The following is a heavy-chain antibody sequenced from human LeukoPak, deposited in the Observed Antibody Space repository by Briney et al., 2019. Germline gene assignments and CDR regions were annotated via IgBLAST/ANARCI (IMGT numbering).Heavy chain of an antibody. J-gene: IGHJ6*03. V-gene: IGHV4-38-2*02. CDR2: IYHSGST. CDR1: GYSISSGYY. D-gene: IGHD3-22*01. Sequence: SETLSLTCTVSGYSISSGYYWGWIRQPPGKGLEWSGSIYHSGSTYYNPSLKSRVTISVDTSKNQFSLKLSSVTAADTAVYYCARDEYYYDSSGYATGTHYYYMDVWGKGTTVTVSS. CDR3: ARDEYYYDSSGYATGTHYYYMDV.